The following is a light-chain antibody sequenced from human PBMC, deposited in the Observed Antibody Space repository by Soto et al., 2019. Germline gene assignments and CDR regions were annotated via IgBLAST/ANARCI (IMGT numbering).Light chain of an antibody. V-gene: IGLV2-23*01. CDR3: CSDAGSSTWV. J-gene: IGLJ1*01. CDR2: EAS. CDR1: SSDVGSYNL. Sequence: QSALTQPASVSGSPGQSITISCTGTSSDVGSYNLVSWYQQHPGKVPKIMIYEASKRPSGAPNRVAGSKSGNTAALTSSGLHAEDEADEYCCSDAGSSTWVFGTGTKLTVL.